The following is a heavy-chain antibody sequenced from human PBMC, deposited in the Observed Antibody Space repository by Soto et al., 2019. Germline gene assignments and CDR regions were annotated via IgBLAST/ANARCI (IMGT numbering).Heavy chain of an antibody. CDR3: ARDLVTGGITGTTSRYNYNGVDI. V-gene: IGHV3-30-3*01. CDR2: ISSDGSNK. Sequence: QVQLVESGGGVVQPGRSLRLPCVDSGFTFSSYAMHWVRQAPGKGLEWVAVISSDGSNKYYANSVRGRFTISRDNSKNTVYLQMNSLRAEDTAVDYCARDLVTGGITGTTSRYNYNGVDIWGQGTRVTVSS. CDR1: GFTFSSYA. D-gene: IGHD1-7*01. J-gene: IGHJ6*02.